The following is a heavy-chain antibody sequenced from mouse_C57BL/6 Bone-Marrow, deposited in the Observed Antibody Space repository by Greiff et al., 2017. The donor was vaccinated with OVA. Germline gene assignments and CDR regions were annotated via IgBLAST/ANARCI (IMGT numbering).Heavy chain of an antibody. J-gene: IGHJ4*01. CDR2: IDPDDGVT. V-gene: IGHV14-1*01. CDR3: TRTSFYYAMDY. CDR1: GFTITDYS. Sequence: EVQLQQPGAELVKPGASVKFSCKASGFTITDYSMHWVKQRPGQGLEWIGSIDPDDGVTEYYQKFKGKATLTVDTSSNTASMQLSSLISEDTSGYYCTRTSFYYAMDYWGKGTAVT. D-gene: IGHD3-1*01.